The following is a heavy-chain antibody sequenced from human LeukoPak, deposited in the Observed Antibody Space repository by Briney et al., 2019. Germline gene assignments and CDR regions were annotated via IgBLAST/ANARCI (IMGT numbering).Heavy chain of an antibody. V-gene: IGHV3-48*02. CDR3: ARQGDLDY. J-gene: IGHJ4*02. D-gene: IGHD3-16*01. CDR2: ISSTKSAT. CDR1: GFIFTSYR. Sequence: PGGYLTLSCAASGFIFTSYRMNWVRQAPGKGLEFVSSISSTKSATYYADPVKGRFTISRENAKNSMYLQMNSLRDEDTAVYYCARQGDLDYWGQGTLVTVCS.